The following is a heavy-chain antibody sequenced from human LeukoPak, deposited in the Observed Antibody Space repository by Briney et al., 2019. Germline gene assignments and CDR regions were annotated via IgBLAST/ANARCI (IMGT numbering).Heavy chain of an antibody. Sequence: PGGSLRLSCVVSGITVSNYAMSWVRQAPGKGLEWVSGISESAGGTKYADSVKGRFTISRDNSKNTLYLQMNSLRAEDTAVYYCARLRIYYYCGMDVWGQGTTVTVSS. CDR2: ISESAGGT. J-gene: IGHJ6*02. V-gene: IGHV3-23*01. CDR1: GITVSNYA. CDR3: ARLRIYYYCGMDV.